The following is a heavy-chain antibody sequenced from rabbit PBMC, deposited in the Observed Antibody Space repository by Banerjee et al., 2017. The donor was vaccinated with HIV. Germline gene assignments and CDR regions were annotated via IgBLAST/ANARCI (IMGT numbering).Heavy chain of an antibody. J-gene: IGHJ6*01. V-gene: IGHV1S45*01. D-gene: IGHD2-1*01. CDR2: ICGGNSRT. Sequence: QEQLVESGGGLVKPQGSLKLSCTASGFSFSNKAVMCWVRQTPGKGLEWIACICGGNSRTGYATWANGRFTISKMSSTTVTLKMTSLTAADTATYFCARGDGNGNSPYNGMDLWGQGTLVTVS. CDR3: ARGDGNGNSPYNGMDL. CDR1: GFSFSNKAV.